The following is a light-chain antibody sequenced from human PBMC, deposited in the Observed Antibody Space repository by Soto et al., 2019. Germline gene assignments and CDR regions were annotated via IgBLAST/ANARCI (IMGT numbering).Light chain of an antibody. V-gene: IGKV3-15*01. CDR3: QQYNNWPSHT. CDR2: GAS. Sequence: EIVMTQSPATLSVSPGESATLSCRASQSVNTNLAWYQQKPGRAPRLLIHGASTRATGIPARFSGSGSGTEFTLNISSLQSEDLAVYYCQQYNNWPSHTFGQGTKLEIK. CDR1: QSVNTN. J-gene: IGKJ2*01.